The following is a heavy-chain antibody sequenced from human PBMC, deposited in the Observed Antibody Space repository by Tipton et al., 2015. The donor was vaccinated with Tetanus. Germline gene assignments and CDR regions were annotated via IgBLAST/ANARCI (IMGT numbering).Heavy chain of an antibody. CDR1: GGSISNYY. J-gene: IGHJ5*02. CDR2: IYYSGGT. CDR3: ARSHVFRLTLLGEEIPRSGRFDP. D-gene: IGHD3-16*01. Sequence: TLSLTCTVSGGSISNYYWNWIRQSPGKGLEWLGDIYYSGGTDYNPSLQSRATISLETAKNHFSLRLSSATAADTAVYYCARSHVFRLTLLGEEIPRSGRFDPWGQGTLVTVSS. V-gene: IGHV4-59*07.